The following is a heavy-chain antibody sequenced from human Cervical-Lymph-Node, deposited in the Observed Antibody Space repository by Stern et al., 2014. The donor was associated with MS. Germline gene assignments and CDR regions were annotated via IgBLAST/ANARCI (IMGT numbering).Heavy chain of an antibody. Sequence: QVQLQESGPGLVKPSETLSLTCTVSGGSISSYYWSWIRQPPGKGLEWIGYIYYSGSTNYNPSLKSRVTISVDTSKNQFSLKLSSVTAADTAVYYCARVLRYCSSTSCLGWFDPWGQGTLVTVSS. D-gene: IGHD2-2*01. CDR2: IYYSGST. CDR1: GGSISSYY. CDR3: ARVLRYCSSTSCLGWFDP. V-gene: IGHV4-59*01. J-gene: IGHJ5*02.